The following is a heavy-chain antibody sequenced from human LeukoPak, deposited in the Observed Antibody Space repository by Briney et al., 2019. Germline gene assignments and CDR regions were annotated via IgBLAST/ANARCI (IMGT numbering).Heavy chain of an antibody. V-gene: IGHV4-34*01. CDR2: INHNGIT. J-gene: IGHJ4*02. D-gene: IGHD3-16*01. Sequence: PSETLSLTCAVYGGSFSGHYWTWIRQPPGKGLEWIGEINHNGITNYNPSLKSRVTISVDTSKNQFSLELRSVTAADTAVYYCARSVSGGLECDSWAQGSRVTVSS. CDR3: ARSVSGGLECDS. CDR1: GGSFSGHY.